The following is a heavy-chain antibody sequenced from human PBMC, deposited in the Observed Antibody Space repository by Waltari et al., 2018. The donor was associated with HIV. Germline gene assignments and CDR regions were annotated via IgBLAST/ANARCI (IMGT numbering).Heavy chain of an antibody. Sequence: QVQLVQSGAELKKPGSSVKVSCKTSGGTFNNYAISWVRQAPGKGLEWMGGIIPIFDTTNYAQNFQGRVTITADKSTSTAYMELRSLRSADTALYYCAARKGYCSGGGCYSWDYWGQGTLVTVSS. CDR2: IIPIFDTT. V-gene: IGHV1-69*06. J-gene: IGHJ4*02. CDR3: AARKGYCSGGGCYSWDY. CDR1: GGTFNNYA. D-gene: IGHD2-15*01.